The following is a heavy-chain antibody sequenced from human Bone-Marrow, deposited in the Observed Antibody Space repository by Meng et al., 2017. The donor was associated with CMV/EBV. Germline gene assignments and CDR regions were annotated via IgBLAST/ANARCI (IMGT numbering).Heavy chain of an antibody. CDR3: ARSPTIFGVASGGGVDV. CDR1: GGTFSSYT. D-gene: IGHD3-3*01. V-gene: IGHV1-69*02. Sequence: SVKVSCKASGGTFSSYTISWVRQAPGQGLEWMGRIIPILGIANYAQKFQGRVTITADKSTSTAYMELSSLRSEDTAVYYCARSPTIFGVASGGGVDVWGQGPTVPVSS. CDR2: IIPILGIA. J-gene: IGHJ6*02.